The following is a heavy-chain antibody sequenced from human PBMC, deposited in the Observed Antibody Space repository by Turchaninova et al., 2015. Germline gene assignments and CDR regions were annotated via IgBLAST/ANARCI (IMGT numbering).Heavy chain of an antibody. J-gene: IGHJ6*02. Sequence: QVQLQQWGAGLSKPSETLSLTCAVYGGSFSGYHWSWFRQPPRKGLAGIGEIKGSGRTNYHPSLKRGVTISVDPSKNQFSLKLGSVTAADTAVYYCASPITIFGYYGMDVWGQGTTVTVSS. CDR1: GGSFSGYH. CDR2: IKGSGRT. CDR3: ASPITIFGYYGMDV. V-gene: IGHV4-34*01. D-gene: IGHD3-3*01.